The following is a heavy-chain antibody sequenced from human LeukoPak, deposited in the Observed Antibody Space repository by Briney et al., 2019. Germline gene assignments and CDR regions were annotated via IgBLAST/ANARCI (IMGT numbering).Heavy chain of an antibody. CDR1: GFTFSSYG. V-gene: IGHV3-30*18. CDR3: AKEREMATRYYFDY. D-gene: IGHD5-24*01. J-gene: IGHJ4*02. CDR2: ISYDGSNK. Sequence: PGRSLRLSCAASGFTFSSYGMHWVRQAPGKGLEWVAVISYDGSNKYYADSVKGRFTISRDNSKNTLYLHMNSLRAEDTAVYYCAKEREMATRYYFDYWGQGTLVTVSS.